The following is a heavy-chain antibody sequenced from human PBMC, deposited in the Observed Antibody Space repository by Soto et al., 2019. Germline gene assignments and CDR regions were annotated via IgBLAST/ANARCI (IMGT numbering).Heavy chain of an antibody. CDR1: GYTFTSYG. V-gene: IGHV1-18*01. J-gene: IGHJ4*02. CDR2: ISAYNGNT. D-gene: IGHD5-12*01. CDR3: ARDSPVDIVATTRYDY. Sequence: ASVKVSCKASGYTFTSYGIIWVRQAPGQGLEWMGWISAYNGNTNYAQKLQGRVTMTTDTSTSTAYMELRSLRSDDTAVYYCARDSPVDIVATTRYDYWGQGTLVTVSS.